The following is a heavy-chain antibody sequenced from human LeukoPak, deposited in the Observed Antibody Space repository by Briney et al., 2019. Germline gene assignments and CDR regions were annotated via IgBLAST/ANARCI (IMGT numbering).Heavy chain of an antibody. V-gene: IGHV3-33*01. D-gene: IGHD3-3*01. J-gene: IGHJ6*02. CDR1: GFTFSSYG. CDR2: IWYDGSNK. CDR3: ARDRSYYDFWSGYPGSV. Sequence: PGGSLRLSCAASGFTFSSYGMHWVRQAPGKGLEWVAVIWYDGSNKYYADSVKGRFTISRDNAKNSLYLQMNSLRAEDTAVYYCARDRSYYDFWSGYPGSVWGQGTTVTVSS.